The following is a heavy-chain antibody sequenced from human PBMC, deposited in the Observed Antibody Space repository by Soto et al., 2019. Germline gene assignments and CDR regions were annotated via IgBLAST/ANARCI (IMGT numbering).Heavy chain of an antibody. CDR1: GYSFTSYW. CDR3: ASHSWGYIPRGSYYYYGMDV. CDR2: IYPGDSDT. J-gene: IGHJ6*02. D-gene: IGHD5-18*01. V-gene: IGHV5-51*01. Sequence: PGESLKISCKGSGYSFTSYWIGWVRQMPGKGLEWMGIIYPGDSDTRYSPSFQGQVTISADKSISTAYLQWSSLKASDTAMYYCASHSWGYIPRGSYYYYGMDVWGQGTTVTVSS.